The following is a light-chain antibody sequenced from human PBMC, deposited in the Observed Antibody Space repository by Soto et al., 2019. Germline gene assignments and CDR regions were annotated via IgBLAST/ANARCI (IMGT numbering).Light chain of an antibody. J-gene: IGKJ5*01. V-gene: IGKV1-5*03. CDR1: QSISSW. CDR2: KAS. CDR3: QQDNSYPIT. Sequence: DIQMTQSPSTLSASVGDRVTITCRAGQSISSWLAWYQQKPGKAPKLLIYKASSLESGVPSRFSGSGSGTEFTLTISSLQPDDFATYYCQQDNSYPITFGQGTRLEIK.